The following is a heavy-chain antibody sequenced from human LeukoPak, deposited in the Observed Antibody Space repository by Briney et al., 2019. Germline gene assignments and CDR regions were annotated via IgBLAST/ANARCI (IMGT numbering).Heavy chain of an antibody. J-gene: IGHJ4*02. CDR3: AKARGYYYGSGSYDGTDH. V-gene: IGHV3-30*02. CDR2: IRYDGSNK. D-gene: IGHD3-10*01. CDR1: GFSFNNYA. Sequence: GGSLRLSCAASGFSFNNYAMHWVRQAPGKGLEWVAFIRYDGSNKYYTDSVKGRFTVSRDDSKNTLYLQMNSLRAEDTAVYYCAKARGYYYGSGSYDGTDHWGQGTLLTVSS.